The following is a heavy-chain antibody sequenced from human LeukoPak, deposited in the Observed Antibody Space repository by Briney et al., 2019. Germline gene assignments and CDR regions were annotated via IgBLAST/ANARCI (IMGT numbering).Heavy chain of an antibody. J-gene: IGHJ4*02. D-gene: IGHD5-12*01. Sequence: PSETLSLTCTVSGGSTSSYYWSWIRQPPGKGLEWIGYIYYSGSTNYNPSLKGRVTISVDTSKKQFSLKLSSVTAADTAVYYCARVSGYDWESFYDYWGQGTLVTVSS. CDR3: ARVSGYDWESFYDY. CDR2: IYYSGST. V-gene: IGHV4-59*01. CDR1: GGSTSSYY.